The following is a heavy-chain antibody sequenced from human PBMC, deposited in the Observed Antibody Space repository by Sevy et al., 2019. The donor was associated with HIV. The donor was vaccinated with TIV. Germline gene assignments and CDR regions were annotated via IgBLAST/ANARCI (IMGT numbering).Heavy chain of an antibody. CDR3: AKGVTMIVVARTFDY. D-gene: IGHD3-22*01. V-gene: IGHV3-23*01. CDR2: ISGSGGST. Sequence: GGSLRLSCAASGFTFSSYAMSWVRQAPGKGLEWVSAISGSGGSTYYADSVKGRFTISRDNSKNTLDLQMNSQRAEDKAVNYCAKGVTMIVVARTFDYWGQGTLVTVSS. CDR1: GFTFSSYA. J-gene: IGHJ4*02.